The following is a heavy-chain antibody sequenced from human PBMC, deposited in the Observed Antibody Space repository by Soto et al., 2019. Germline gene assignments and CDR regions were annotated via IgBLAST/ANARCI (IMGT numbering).Heavy chain of an antibody. D-gene: IGHD3-10*01. J-gene: IGHJ6*03. CDR1: GFTFSSYG. V-gene: IGHV3-33*01. CDR3: ARVGSGGETPLWDYYYMDV. Sequence: QVQLVESGGGVVQPGRSLRLSCAASGFTFSSYGMHWVRQAPGKGLEWVAVIWDDGSNNYYADSVKGRFTISRDNSKNTLYLQMNSPRAEDTAVYYCARVGSGGETPLWDYYYMDVWGKGSTVTVSS. CDR2: IWDDGSNN.